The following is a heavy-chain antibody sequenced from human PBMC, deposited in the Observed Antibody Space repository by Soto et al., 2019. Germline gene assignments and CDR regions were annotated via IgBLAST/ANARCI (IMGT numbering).Heavy chain of an antibody. Sequence: QVQLVQSGAEVKKPGASVKVSCKASGYTFTSYGISWVRQAPGQGLEWMGWISAYNGNTNYAQKLQGRVTMTTDTSTSTAYMELRSLRSDDTAVYYCARDGSDCSGGSCYLGEPWYFQHWGQGTLVTVSS. J-gene: IGHJ1*01. CDR1: GYTFTSYG. CDR3: ARDGSDCSGGSCYLGEPWYFQH. CDR2: ISAYNGNT. D-gene: IGHD2-15*01. V-gene: IGHV1-18*01.